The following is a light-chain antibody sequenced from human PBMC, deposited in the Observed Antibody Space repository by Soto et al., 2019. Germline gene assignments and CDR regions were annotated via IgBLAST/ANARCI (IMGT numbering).Light chain of an antibody. CDR1: QSVSRN. CDR3: QQYKNWPYT. Sequence: IVMTQSPATLSVSPGERATISCRASQSVSRNLACYTQKPGQAPRLLIYGASTRATDIQARFSGSRSETESTLTISSVQSEYFAIDYCQQYKNWPYTFGQVTKLEIK. CDR2: GAS. J-gene: IGKJ2*01. V-gene: IGKV3-15*01.